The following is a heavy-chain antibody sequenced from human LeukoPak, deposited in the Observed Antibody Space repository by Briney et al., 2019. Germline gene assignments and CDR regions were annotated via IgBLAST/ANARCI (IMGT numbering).Heavy chain of an antibody. CDR3: ARGSWSAADTNIDY. CDR1: GFTLSTYW. CDR2: INSDGSRT. V-gene: IGHV3-74*01. J-gene: IGHJ4*02. Sequence: GGSLRLSCAASGFTLSTYWMHWVRQGPGKGLVWVSCINSDGSRTTYADSVKGRFTISRDNAKNRLYLQMNTLRVEDTAVYYCARGSWSAADTNIDYWGQGTLVTVSS. D-gene: IGHD6-13*01.